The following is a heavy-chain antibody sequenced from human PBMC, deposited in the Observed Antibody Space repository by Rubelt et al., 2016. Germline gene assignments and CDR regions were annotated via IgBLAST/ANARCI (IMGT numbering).Heavy chain of an antibody. J-gene: IGHJ4*01. D-gene: IGHD6-13*01. CDR2: ISSDGSST. V-gene: IGHV3-74*02. CDR1: GFIFSNYA. CDR3: ARRENIAAAGTLDY. Sequence: EVQLVESGGGLVKPGGSLRLSCAASGFIFSNYAMSWVRQAPGKGLVWVSRISSDGSSTNYADSVRGRFTISRDNAKNTLYLQMNSLRAEETAVYYCARRENIAAAGTLDYWGLGTLVTVSS.